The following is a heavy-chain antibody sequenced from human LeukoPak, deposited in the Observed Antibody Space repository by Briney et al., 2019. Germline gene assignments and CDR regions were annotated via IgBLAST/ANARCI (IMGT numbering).Heavy chain of an antibody. CDR1: GGSISSSNW. V-gene: IGHV4-39*01. J-gene: IGHJ4*02. CDR3: ARSVRRGFNFDS. CDR2: VFYSGTT. Sequence: SETLSLTCAVSGGSISSSNWWSWVRQPPGKGLEWIGSVFYSGTTYFNPSLNSRLTISVDTSKNQFSLKLRSVTAADTAVYYCARSVRRGFNFDSWGQGTLVIVSS. D-gene: IGHD5-12*01.